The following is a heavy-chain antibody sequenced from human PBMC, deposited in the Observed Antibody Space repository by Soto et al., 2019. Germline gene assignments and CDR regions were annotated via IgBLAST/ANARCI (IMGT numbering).Heavy chain of an antibody. J-gene: IGHJ5*02. D-gene: IGHD3-3*01. Sequence: PSETLSLTCAVYGGSFSGYYWSWIRQPPGKGLEWIGEINHSGSTNYNPSLKSRVTISVDTSKNQFSLKLSSVTAADTAVYYCARGMYYDFWSGLGALFDPWGQGTLVTVSS. CDR3: ARGMYYDFWSGLGALFDP. CDR2: INHSGST. V-gene: IGHV4-34*01. CDR1: GGSFSGYY.